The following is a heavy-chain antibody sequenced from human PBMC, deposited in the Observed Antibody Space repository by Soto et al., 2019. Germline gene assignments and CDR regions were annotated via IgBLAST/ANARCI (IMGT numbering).Heavy chain of an antibody. V-gene: IGHV3-64D*08. J-gene: IGHJ5*02. CDR3: VKTSLDRYYYGSGSPPPFDP. CDR2: ISSNGGST. D-gene: IGHD3-10*01. Sequence: PGGSLRLSCSASGFTFSSYAMHWVRQAPGKGLENVSAISSNGGSTYYADSVKGRFTISRDNSKNTLYLQMSSLRAEDPAVYYFVKTSLDRYYYGSGSPPPFDPWGQGTLVTVSS. CDR1: GFTFSSYA.